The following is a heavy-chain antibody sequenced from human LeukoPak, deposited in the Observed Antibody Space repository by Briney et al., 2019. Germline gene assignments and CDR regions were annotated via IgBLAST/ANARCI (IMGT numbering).Heavy chain of an antibody. J-gene: IGHJ6*03. D-gene: IGHD3-22*01. V-gene: IGHV4-59*01. CDR2: IYYSGSG. Sequence: SATLSLTCTASGGTISSYYWSWIRQPPGQGLEWIGNIYYSGSGNYNPSHKCRVTISVDTSKNQFSLKLSSVTAADTAVYYCARSADYYDSSGYYYGGYYYYYYYYMDVWGKGTTVTVSS. CDR3: ARSADYYDSSGYYYGGYYYYYYYYMDV. CDR1: GGTISSYY.